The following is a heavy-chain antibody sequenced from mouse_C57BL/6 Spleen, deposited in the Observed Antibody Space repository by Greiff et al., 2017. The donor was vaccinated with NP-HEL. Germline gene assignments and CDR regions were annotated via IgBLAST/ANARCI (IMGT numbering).Heavy chain of an antibody. D-gene: IGHD2-2*01. CDR3: AREGSTMVTSWYFDV. CDR2: IYPSASET. CDR1: GYTFTSYW. Sequence: QVQLQQPGAELVRPGSSVKLSCKASGYTFTSYWMDWVKQRPGQGLEWIGNIYPSASETHYNQKFKDKAPLTVDKSSSTAYMQLSSLTSEDSAVYYGAREGSTMVTSWYFDVWGTGTTVTVSS. V-gene: IGHV1-61*01. J-gene: IGHJ1*03.